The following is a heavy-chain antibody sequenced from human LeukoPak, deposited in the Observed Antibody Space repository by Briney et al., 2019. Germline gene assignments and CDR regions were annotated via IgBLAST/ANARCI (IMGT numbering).Heavy chain of an antibody. D-gene: IGHD3-10*01. J-gene: IGHJ4*02. CDR1: GGSFSDYY. CDR2: INHSGST. V-gene: IGHV4-34*01. CDR3: ARGRIFLVRGVIKNYFDY. Sequence: SETLSLTCGVYGGSFSDYYWSWIRQPPGKGLEWIGEINHSGSTNYNPSLKSRVTISVDTSKNQFSLKLSSVTAADTAVYYCARGRIFLVRGVIKNYFDYWGQGTLVTVSS.